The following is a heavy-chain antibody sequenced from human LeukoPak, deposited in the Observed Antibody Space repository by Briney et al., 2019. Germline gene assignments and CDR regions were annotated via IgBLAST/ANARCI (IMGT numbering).Heavy chain of an antibody. V-gene: IGHV1-24*01. Sequence: ASVKVSCMVSGYTLTELSMHWVRQAPGKGLEWMGGFDPEDGETIYAQKFQGRVTMTEDTSTDTAYMELSSLRSEDTAVYYCATSVVGATRGNFDYWGQGTLVTVSS. CDR3: ATSVVGATRGNFDY. CDR1: GYTLTELS. J-gene: IGHJ4*02. CDR2: FDPEDGET. D-gene: IGHD1-26*01.